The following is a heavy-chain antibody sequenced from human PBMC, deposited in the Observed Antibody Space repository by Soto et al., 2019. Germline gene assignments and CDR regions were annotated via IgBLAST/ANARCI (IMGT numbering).Heavy chain of an antibody. CDR2: INPEGTTT. D-gene: IGHD3-16*01. CDR1: GFTFAFYW. Sequence: PVGSLRLSCTASGFTFAFYWMHWVRQTPGKGLVWVSRINPEGTTTNYADSVEGRFTISRDNAKSALYLQMNSLSAEDTAIYYCTSDTFGLRDTWGQGTLVTVSS. CDR3: TSDTFGLRDT. V-gene: IGHV3-74*01. J-gene: IGHJ5*02.